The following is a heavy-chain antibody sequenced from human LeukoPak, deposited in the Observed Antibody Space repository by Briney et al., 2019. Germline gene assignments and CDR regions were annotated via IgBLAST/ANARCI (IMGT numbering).Heavy chain of an antibody. CDR1: GFTFSRSA. D-gene: IGHD6-13*01. Sequence: GGSLRLSCAASGFTFSRSAMTWVRQTPGKGLDWVSSISSSGNTYYADSVKGRFTISRDNSKDMLYLQMNSLRAEDTAVYYCVKGRISEDGLDFWGQGTLVTVSS. V-gene: IGHV3-23*01. CDR2: ISSSGNT. CDR3: VKGRISEDGLDF. J-gene: IGHJ4*02.